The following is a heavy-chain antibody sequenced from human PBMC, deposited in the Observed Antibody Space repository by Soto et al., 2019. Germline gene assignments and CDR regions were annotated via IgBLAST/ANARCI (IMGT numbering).Heavy chain of an antibody. D-gene: IGHD6-13*01. Sequence: QVQLQESGPGLVKPSETLSLTCTVSGGSISNYYWSWIRQPPGKGLEWIGYIYYSGSTRYNPSLKSRVTISVDTSKNPFSLKLSSVTAADTAVYYCASHGPIAAAGTVFDYWGQGTLVTVSS. CDR3: ASHGPIAAAGTVFDY. J-gene: IGHJ4*02. V-gene: IGHV4-59*08. CDR1: GGSISNYY. CDR2: IYYSGST.